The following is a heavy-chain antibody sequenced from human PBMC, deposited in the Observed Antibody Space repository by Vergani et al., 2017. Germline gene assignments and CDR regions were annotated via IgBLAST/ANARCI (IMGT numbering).Heavy chain of an antibody. CDR3: ARDYYYGSEGYYPDAFDI. J-gene: IGHJ3*02. V-gene: IGHV3-30*03. CDR1: GFTFSSYG. CDR2: ISYDGSNK. Sequence: QVQLVESGGGVVQPGRSLRLSCAASGFTFSSYGMHWVRQAPGKGLEWVAVISYDGSNKYYADSVKGRFTISRDNSKNTLYLQMNSLRAEDTAVYYCARDYYYGSEGYYPDAFDIWGQGTMVTVSS. D-gene: IGHD3-10*01.